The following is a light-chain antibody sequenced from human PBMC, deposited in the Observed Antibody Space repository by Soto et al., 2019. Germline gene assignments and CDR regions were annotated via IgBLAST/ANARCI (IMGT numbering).Light chain of an antibody. J-gene: IGLJ3*02. CDR3: AAWDDSLNGPV. CDR2: SND. V-gene: IGLV1-44*01. CDR1: SSNIGSNT. Sequence: QSVLTQPPSVSGTPGQRVTISCSGSSSNIGSNTVSWYQQLPGTAPKLLIYSNDQRPSGVPDRFSDSKSGTSDSLVISGLKSEDEADYYCAAWDDSLNGPVFGGGTKLTVL.